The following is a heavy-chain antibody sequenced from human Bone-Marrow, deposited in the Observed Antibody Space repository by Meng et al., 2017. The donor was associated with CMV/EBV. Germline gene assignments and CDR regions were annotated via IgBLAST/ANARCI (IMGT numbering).Heavy chain of an antibody. CDR3: ARGPRRTAARPDSNPNPMDG. V-gene: IGHV3-7*01. J-gene: IGHJ6*02. CDR2: IKQDGGQK. CDR1: GFTFSNYW. D-gene: IGHD6-6*01. Sequence: GESLKISCVASGFTFSNYWMTWVRQAPRKGLEWVANIKQDGGQKYYVDSVKGRFTISRDNAKNSLYLQMNSLRAEDTAVYYCARGPRRTAARPDSNPNPMDGWGQGTTVTVSS.